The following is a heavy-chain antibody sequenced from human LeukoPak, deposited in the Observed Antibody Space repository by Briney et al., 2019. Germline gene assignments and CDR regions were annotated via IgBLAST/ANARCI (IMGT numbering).Heavy chain of an antibody. CDR2: IIPVFGTA. V-gene: IGHV1-69*05. CDR1: GGTFSSYA. Sequence: ASVKVSCKASGGTFSSYAIRWVGQAPRQGLEWMGGIIPVFGTAKYAQKFQGRVTTTTDESKSTAYMKRSSLRSDDTAVYYCARGRWGITMLRGVINNWFDPWGQGTLVTVSS. CDR3: ARGRWGITMLRGVINNWFDP. J-gene: IGHJ5*02. D-gene: IGHD3-10*01.